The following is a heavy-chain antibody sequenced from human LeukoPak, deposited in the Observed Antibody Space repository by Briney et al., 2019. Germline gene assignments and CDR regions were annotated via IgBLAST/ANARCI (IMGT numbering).Heavy chain of an antibody. J-gene: IGHJ4*02. CDR3: ARGSCTGGVCYLAYCGGDCPKGIDY. V-gene: IGHV4-34*01. CDR1: GGSFSGYY. Sequence: PSETLSLTCAVYGGSFSGYYWSWIRQPPGKGLEWIGEINHSGSTNYNPSLKSRVTISVDTSKNQFSLKLSSVTAADTAVYYCARGSCTGGVCYLAYCGGDCPKGIDYWGQGTLVTVSS. CDR2: INHSGST. D-gene: IGHD2-21*01.